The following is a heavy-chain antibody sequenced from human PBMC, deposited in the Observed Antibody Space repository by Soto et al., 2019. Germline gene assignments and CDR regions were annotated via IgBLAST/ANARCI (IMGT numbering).Heavy chain of an antibody. J-gene: IGHJ6*02. V-gene: IGHV1-69*01. D-gene: IGHD3-3*01. CDR2: IIPIFGTA. Sequence: QVQLVQSGAEVKKPGSSVKVSCKASGGTFSSYAISWVRQAPGQGLEWMGGIIPIFGTANYAQKFQGRVTITADESTSTAYMELSSLRSEDTAVYYCASPIRGLLRFLEWLPPRSDYYYYGMDVWGQGTTVTVSS. CDR3: ASPIRGLLRFLEWLPPRSDYYYYGMDV. CDR1: GGTFSSYA.